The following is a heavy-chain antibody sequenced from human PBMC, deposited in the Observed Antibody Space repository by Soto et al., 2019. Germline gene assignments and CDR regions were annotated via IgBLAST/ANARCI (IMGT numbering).Heavy chain of an antibody. Sequence: SETLSLTCTVSGGSISSYYWSWIRQPPGKGLEWIGYIYYNVNTNYNPSLKSRVTISVDTSKNQFSLKLSSVTAADTAVYYCASYDSSGYYRGPLDPWGQGTLVTVSS. D-gene: IGHD3-22*01. CDR3: ASYDSSGYYRGPLDP. CDR1: GGSISSYY. J-gene: IGHJ5*02. V-gene: IGHV4-59*08. CDR2: IYYNVNT.